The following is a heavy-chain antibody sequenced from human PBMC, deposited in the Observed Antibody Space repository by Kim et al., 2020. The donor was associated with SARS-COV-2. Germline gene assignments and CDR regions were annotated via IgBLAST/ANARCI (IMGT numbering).Heavy chain of an antibody. CDR3: AKSRIVVVTAIYDY. V-gene: IGHV3-23*01. J-gene: IGHJ4*02. D-gene: IGHD2-21*02. Sequence: AVSVKGRFTISRDTSKNTLYLQMNSLRAEDTAVYYCAKSRIVVVTAIYDYWGQGTLVTVSS.